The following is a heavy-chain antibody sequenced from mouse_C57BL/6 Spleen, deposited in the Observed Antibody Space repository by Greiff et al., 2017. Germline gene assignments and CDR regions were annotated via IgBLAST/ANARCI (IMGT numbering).Heavy chain of an antibody. V-gene: IGHV1-26*01. Sequence: EVQLQQSGPELVKPGASVKMSCKASGYTFTDYYMNWVKQSHGKSLEWIGDINPNNGGTSYNQKFKGKATLTVDKSSSTAYMELRSLTSEDSAVYYCAISYYNNFAYWRQGTPLTVSS. D-gene: IGHD2-12*01. CDR1: GYTFTDYY. CDR2: INPNNGGT. J-gene: IGHJ2*01. CDR3: AISYYNNFAY.